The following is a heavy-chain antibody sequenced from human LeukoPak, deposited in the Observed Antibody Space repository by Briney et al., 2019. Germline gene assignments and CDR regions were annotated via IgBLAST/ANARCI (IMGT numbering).Heavy chain of an antibody. V-gene: IGHV1-2*02. CDR2: INPNRGGT. D-gene: IGHD1-26*01. J-gene: IGHJ4*02. CDR3: AREKRDSGSYSFDY. Sequence: GASVKVSCKASGYTFTGYYMHGVRQAPGQGREWMGWINPNRGGTNYAQKFQGRVTMTRATYISTAYLELSRLRSGDTAVYYCAREKRDSGSYSFDYWGQGTLVTVSS. CDR1: GYTFTGYY.